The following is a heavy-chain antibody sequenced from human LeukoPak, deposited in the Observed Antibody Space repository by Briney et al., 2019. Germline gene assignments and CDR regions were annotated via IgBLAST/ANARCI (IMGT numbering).Heavy chain of an antibody. D-gene: IGHD3-16*02. CDR1: GFTVSSNY. Sequence: GGSLRLPCAASGFTVSSNYMSWVRQAPGKGLEWVSVIYSDGRTYYADSVKGRFTISRDNSKNTLYLQMNSLRAEDTAVYYCARDKGMITFGGVIVHDAFDIWGQGTMVTVSS. V-gene: IGHV3-66*01. CDR3: ARDKGMITFGGVIVHDAFDI. CDR2: IYSDGRT. J-gene: IGHJ3*02.